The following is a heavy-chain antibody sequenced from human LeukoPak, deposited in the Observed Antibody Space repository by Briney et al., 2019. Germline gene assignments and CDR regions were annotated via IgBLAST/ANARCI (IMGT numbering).Heavy chain of an antibody. CDR3: ASFLGAMGSNVYCTSSSCPDY. D-gene: IGHD2-2*01. Sequence: PGGSLRLSCATSGFTFSSYSMNWVRQAPGKGLEWVSLISSTSSYIYYADAVKGRFTISRDNAKNSLYLQMNSLRAEDTAVYYCASFLGAMGSNVYCTSSSCPDYWGQGTLVTVSS. V-gene: IGHV3-21*01. J-gene: IGHJ4*02. CDR1: GFTFSSYS. CDR2: ISSTSSYI.